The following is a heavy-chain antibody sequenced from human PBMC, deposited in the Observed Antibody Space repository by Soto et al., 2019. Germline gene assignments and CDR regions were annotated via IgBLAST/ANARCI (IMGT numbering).Heavy chain of an antibody. CDR3: ARVVRGTVTTVVDAFDI. CDR2: MSLSGGT. J-gene: IGHJ3*02. D-gene: IGHD1-1*01. CDR1: GGFVSSGTYY. Sequence: QVQLQQWGAGLLKPSETLSLTCAVYGGFVSSGTYYWSWIRQPPGKGLEGIGEMSLSGGTHFNPSLKSQVTISVDTSKNQFSLKMSSVTAADTALYYCARVVRGTVTTVVDAFDIWGPVTMVTVSS. V-gene: IGHV4-34*01.